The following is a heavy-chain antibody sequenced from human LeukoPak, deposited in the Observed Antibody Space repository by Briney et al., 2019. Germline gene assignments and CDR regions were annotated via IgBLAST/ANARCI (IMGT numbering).Heavy chain of an antibody. J-gene: IGHJ1*01. CDR3: ASSRSGSPHEYFQH. V-gene: IGHV1-69*04. D-gene: IGHD1-26*01. Sequence: SVKVSCKASGGTFSSYAISWVRRAPGQGLEWMGRIIPIFGIANYAQKFQGRVTTTADKSTSTAYMELSSLRSEDTAVYYCASSRSGSPHEYFQHWGQGTLVTVSS. CDR2: IIPIFGIA. CDR1: GGTFSSYA.